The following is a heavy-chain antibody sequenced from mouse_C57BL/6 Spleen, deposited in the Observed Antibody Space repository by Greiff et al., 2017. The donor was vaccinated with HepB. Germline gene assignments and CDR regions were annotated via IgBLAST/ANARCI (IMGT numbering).Heavy chain of an antibody. CDR1: GFSLTSYG. CDR3: ARSYYYGSSPYYYAMDY. CDR2: IWGVGST. J-gene: IGHJ4*01. V-gene: IGHV2-6*01. Sequence: VQLKESGPGLVAPSQSLSITCTVSGFSLTSYGVDWVRQSPGKGLEWLGVIWGVGSTNYNSALKSRLSISKDNSKSQVFLNMNSLQTDDTAMYYCARSYYYGSSPYYYAMDYWGQGTSVTVSS. D-gene: IGHD1-1*01.